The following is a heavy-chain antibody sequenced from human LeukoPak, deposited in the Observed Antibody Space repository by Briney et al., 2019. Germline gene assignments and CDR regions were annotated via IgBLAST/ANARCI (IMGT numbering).Heavy chain of an antibody. CDR2: VNHRGST. Sequence: SETLSLTCAVYGGSFSDYYWSWIRQPPGKGLEWLGEVNHRGSTNYKLSLKSRLTISVDTSRKEISLKLTSVTAADTAIYYCARVDIVTTNYFDPWGQGTLVTVSS. V-gene: IGHV4-34*01. CDR3: ARVDIVTTNYFDP. CDR1: GGSFSDYY. D-gene: IGHD5-12*01. J-gene: IGHJ5*02.